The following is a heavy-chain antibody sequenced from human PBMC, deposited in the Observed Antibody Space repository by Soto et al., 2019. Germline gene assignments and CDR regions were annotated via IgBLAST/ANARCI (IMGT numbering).Heavy chain of an antibody. CDR2: ISYDGSNK. Sequence: GGSLRLSCAASGFTFSSYGMHWVRQAPGKGLEWVAVISYDGSNKYYADSVKGRFTISRDNSKNTLYLQMNSLRAEDTAVYYCAKDMESGGQYYYYYMDVWGKGTTVTVSS. CDR1: GFTFSSYG. J-gene: IGHJ6*03. CDR3: AKDMESGGQYYYYYMDV. D-gene: IGHD2-15*01. V-gene: IGHV3-30*18.